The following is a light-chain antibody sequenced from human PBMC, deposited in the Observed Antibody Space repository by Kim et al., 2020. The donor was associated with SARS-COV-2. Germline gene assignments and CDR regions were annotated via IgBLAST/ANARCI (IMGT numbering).Light chain of an antibody. CDR1: NIGSKS. CDR3: QVWDSTTDHRV. Sequence: SYELTQPPSVSVAPGQTARITCGGDNIGSKSVHWYQQRPGQAPRLIIYYDSDRPSGIPERFSGSNSGPTATLTVSRVEAGDEADYYCQVWDSTTDHRVFGGGTQLTVL. J-gene: IGLJ2*01. V-gene: IGLV3-21*04. CDR2: YDS.